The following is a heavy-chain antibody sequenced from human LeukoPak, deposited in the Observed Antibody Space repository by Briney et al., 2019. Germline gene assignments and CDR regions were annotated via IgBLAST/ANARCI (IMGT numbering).Heavy chain of an antibody. CDR2: MYLSGTT. CDR1: GDSINSLDL. Sequence: SETLSLTCTVSGDSINSLDLWSWVRQPPGKGLEWIGEMYLSGTTHSNPSVKSRVTISIDKSKNQFFLNLSSVTAADTAVYYCAGLVGRYSSGLYYYCFDYWGQGTLVTVSS. J-gene: IGHJ4*02. V-gene: IGHV4-4*02. CDR3: AGLVGRYSSGLYYYCFDY. D-gene: IGHD3-22*01.